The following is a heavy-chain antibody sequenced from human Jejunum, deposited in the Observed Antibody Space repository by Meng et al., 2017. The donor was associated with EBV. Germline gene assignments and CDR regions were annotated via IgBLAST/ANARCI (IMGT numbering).Heavy chain of an antibody. Sequence: QVQFQQWGAGLLKPSEALSLTFGSYGGSFSGYYWSWIRQPPGKGLEWIGEINHSGSTTYNPSLKSRVTISVDTSKNQISLKLTSVTAADTAVYYCARGAGNVYSYDSSGSYSFDYWGLGTLVTVSS. CDR1: GGSFSGYY. D-gene: IGHD3-22*01. CDR2: INHSGST. CDR3: ARGAGNVYSYDSSGSYSFDY. V-gene: IGHV4-34*01. J-gene: IGHJ4*02.